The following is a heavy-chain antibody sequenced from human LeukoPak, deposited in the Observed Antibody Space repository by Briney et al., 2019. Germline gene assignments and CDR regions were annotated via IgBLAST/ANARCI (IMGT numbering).Heavy chain of an antibody. D-gene: IGHD2-2*01. CDR2: IDPSDSYT. J-gene: IGHJ4*02. V-gene: IGHV5-10-1*01. CDR1: GYSFTSYW. CDR3: ARHTLDIVVNDY. Sequence: GESLKISCKGSGYSFTSYWISWVRQMPGKGLEWMGRIDPSDSYTNYSPSFQGHVTISANKSISTAYLQWSSLKASDTAMYYCARHTLDIVVNDYWGQGTLVTVSS.